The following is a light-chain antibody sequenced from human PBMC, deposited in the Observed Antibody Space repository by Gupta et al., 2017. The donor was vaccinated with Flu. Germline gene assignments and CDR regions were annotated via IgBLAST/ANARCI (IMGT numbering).Light chain of an antibody. Sequence: LPHPPSPSGTPAPRVTISCSGSSYNLGTNYLYWYQQLPGTDPKRRSFINNQRPSGVPDRFAGSKSGASASPALTGLRAEDEADDDCESWDDSLNVWVFGGGTKLTVL. V-gene: IGLV1-47*02. CDR1: SYNLGTNY. CDR3: ESWDDSLNVWV. J-gene: IGLJ3*02. CDR2: INN.